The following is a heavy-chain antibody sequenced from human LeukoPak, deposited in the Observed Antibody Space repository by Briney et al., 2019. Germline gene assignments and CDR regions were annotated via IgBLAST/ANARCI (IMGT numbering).Heavy chain of an antibody. CDR2: IYYSGST. J-gene: IGHJ5*02. CDR3: ARRHYYYSSGYYYPPPPRGWFDP. V-gene: IGHV4-39*01. Sequence: SETLSLTCTVSGGSISSSSYYWGWIRQPPGKGLEWIGSIYYSGSTYYNPSLKSRVTISVDTSKNQFSLKLSSVTAADTAVYFWARRHYYYSSGYYYPPPPRGWFDPWGQGTLVTVSS. D-gene: IGHD3-22*01. CDR1: GGSISSSSYY.